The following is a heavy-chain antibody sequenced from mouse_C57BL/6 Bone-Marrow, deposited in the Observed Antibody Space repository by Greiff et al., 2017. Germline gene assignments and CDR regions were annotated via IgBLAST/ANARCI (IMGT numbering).Heavy chain of an antibody. V-gene: IGHV1-82*01. Sequence: VQLQQSGPELVKPGASVKISCKASGYAFSSSWMNWVKQRPGKGLEWIGRIYPGDGDTNYNGKFKGKATLTADKSSSTAYMQLSSLTSEDSAVYFCARHYYDYDVFAYWGQGTLVTVSA. J-gene: IGHJ3*01. CDR3: ARHYYDYDVFAY. D-gene: IGHD2-4*01. CDR1: GYAFSSSW. CDR2: IYPGDGDT.